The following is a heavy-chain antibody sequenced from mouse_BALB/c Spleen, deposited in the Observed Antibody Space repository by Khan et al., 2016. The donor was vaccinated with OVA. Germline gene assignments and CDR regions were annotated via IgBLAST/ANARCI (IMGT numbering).Heavy chain of an antibody. CDR3: ATIYYDYG. CDR2: IYPGDGDT. V-gene: IGHV1-87*01. J-gene: IGHJ3*02. CDR1: GYTFTSYW. Sequence: QVQLQQPGAELARPWASVKLSCKASGYTFTSYWMQWVKQRPGQGLEWIGAIYPGDGDTRYTQKFKGKATLTADKSSSTAYMQLSSLASEDSAVYYCATIYYDYGWGQGTLVTVSA. D-gene: IGHD2-4*01.